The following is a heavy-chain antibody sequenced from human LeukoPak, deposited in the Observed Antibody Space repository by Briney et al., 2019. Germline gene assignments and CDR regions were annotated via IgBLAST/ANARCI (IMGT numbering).Heavy chain of an antibody. D-gene: IGHD3-3*01. CDR1: GVSITSYY. V-gene: IGHV4-59*13. J-gene: IGHJ4*02. CDR2: IHSRGTT. CDR3: ARNYDFWSGYLDY. Sequence: SETLSLTCSVSGVSITSYYWNWIRQSPGKGLEWLGNIHSRGTTNYNPSLKSRVTLSLDTSKSQFALKVTSVTAADTAVYYCARNYDFWSGYLDYWGQGTLITVSS.